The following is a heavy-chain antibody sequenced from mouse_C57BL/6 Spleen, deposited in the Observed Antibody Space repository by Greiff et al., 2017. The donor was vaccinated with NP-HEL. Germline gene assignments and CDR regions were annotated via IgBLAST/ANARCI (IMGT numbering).Heavy chain of an antibody. J-gene: IGHJ2*01. V-gene: IGHV1-7*01. CDR3: ALITTVVATGDY. Sequence: QVQLKESGAELAKPGASVKLSCKASGYTFTSYWMHWVKQRPGQGLEWIGYINPSSGYTKYNQKFKDKATLTADKSSSTAYMQLCSLTYEDSAVYYCALITTVVATGDYWGQGTTLTVSS. CDR1: GYTFTSYW. CDR2: INPSSGYT. D-gene: IGHD1-1*01.